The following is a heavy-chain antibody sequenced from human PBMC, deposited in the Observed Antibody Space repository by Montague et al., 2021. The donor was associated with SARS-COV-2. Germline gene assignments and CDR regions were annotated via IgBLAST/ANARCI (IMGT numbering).Heavy chain of an antibody. D-gene: IGHD1-26*01. CDR3: AKRGATSPFDS. V-gene: IGHV3-23*03. J-gene: IGHJ4*02. Sequence: SLRLSWAASGFTFSSYAMSWVRQAPGKGLEWVSVIYSGDSSTYYADSVKGRFTISRDNSKNTLYLQMNSLRAEDTAVYYCAKRGATSPFDSWGQGTLVTVSS. CDR2: IYSGDSST. CDR1: GFTFSSYA.